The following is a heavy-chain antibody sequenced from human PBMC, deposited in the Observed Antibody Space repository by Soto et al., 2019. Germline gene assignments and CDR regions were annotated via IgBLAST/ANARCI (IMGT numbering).Heavy chain of an antibody. CDR3: ARTRGFVVVADPFDY. CDR2: SKPSGGNT. CDR1: GYTFSTYH. Sequence: ASVKVSCKASGYTFSTYHMHWVRQAPGQGLEWVGISKPSGGNTGYAQKFQGRVTMTRDTSISTAFLQWSSLKASDSAIYYCARTRGFVVVADPFDYWGQGTPVTVSS. J-gene: IGHJ4*02. D-gene: IGHD2-15*01. V-gene: IGHV1-46*01.